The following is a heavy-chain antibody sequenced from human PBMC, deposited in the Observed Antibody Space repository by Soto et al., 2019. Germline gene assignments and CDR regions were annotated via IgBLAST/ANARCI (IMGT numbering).Heavy chain of an antibody. D-gene: IGHD1-1*01. J-gene: IGHJ6*02. Sequence: QVQLVESGGGVVQPGRSLRLSCAASGFTFSSYAMHWVRQAPGKGLEWVAVISYDGSNKYYADSVKGRFTISRDNSKNTQSLQTNSLRTEDTAVYYCARDRLRYNWNDFSYYYYGMDVWGQGTTVTVSS. V-gene: IGHV3-30-3*01. CDR2: ISYDGSNK. CDR3: ARDRLRYNWNDFSYYYYGMDV. CDR1: GFTFSSYA.